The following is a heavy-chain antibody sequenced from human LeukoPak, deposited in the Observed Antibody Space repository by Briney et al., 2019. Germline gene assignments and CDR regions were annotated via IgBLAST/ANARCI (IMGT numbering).Heavy chain of an antibody. J-gene: IGHJ4*02. CDR3: ARGRPHGNDY. CDR1: GFTFSSYW. CDR2: IASDGSST. V-gene: IGHV3-74*01. Sequence: GSLRLSCAASGFTFSSYWMNWVRQAPGKGLVWVSRIASDGSSTTYADSVKGRFSISRDDAKNTLYLQMNSLRVEDTAVYYCARGRPHGNDYWGQGTLVTVSS. D-gene: IGHD4-23*01.